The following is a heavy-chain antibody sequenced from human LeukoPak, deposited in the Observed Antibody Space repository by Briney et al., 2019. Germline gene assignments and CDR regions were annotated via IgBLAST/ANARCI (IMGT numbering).Heavy chain of an antibody. CDR2: IYTSGST. CDR3: ASGAYCGGDCFMPYYYYYYMDV. J-gene: IGHJ6*03. D-gene: IGHD2-21*01. CDR1: GGSISSYY. V-gene: IGHV4-4*07. Sequence: PSETLSLTCTVSGGSISSYYWSWIRQPAGKGLEWIGRIYTSGSTNYNPSLKSRVTMSVDTSKNQFSPKLSSVTAADTAVYYCASGAYCGGDCFMPYYYYYYMDVWGKGTPVTVSS.